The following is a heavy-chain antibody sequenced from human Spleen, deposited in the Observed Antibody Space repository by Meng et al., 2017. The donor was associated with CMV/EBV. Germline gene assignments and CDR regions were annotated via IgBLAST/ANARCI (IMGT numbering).Heavy chain of an antibody. V-gene: IGHV3-30*02. J-gene: IGHJ4*02. CDR1: GFTFSSYG. CDR3: AKDHRYYFDY. Sequence: GESLKISCAASGFTFSSYGMHWVRQAPGKGLEWVAFIRYDGSNKYYADSVKGRFTISRDNSENTLYLQMNSLRAEDTAVYYCAKDHRYYFDYWGQGTLVTVSS. CDR2: IRYDGSNK.